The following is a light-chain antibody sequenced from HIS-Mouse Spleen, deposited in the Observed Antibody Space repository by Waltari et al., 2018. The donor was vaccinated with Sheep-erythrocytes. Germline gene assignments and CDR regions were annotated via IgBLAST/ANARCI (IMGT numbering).Light chain of an antibody. J-gene: IGLJ1*01. Sequence: QSALTQPRSVSGSPGQSVTISRTRTSSDVGGYNHVSWYQQHPGKAPKLMIYDVSKRPSGVPDRFSGSKSGNTASLTISGLQAEDEADYYCCSYAGSYNHVFATGTKVTVL. CDR2: DVS. CDR3: CSYAGSYNHV. CDR1: SSDVGGYNH. V-gene: IGLV2-11*01.